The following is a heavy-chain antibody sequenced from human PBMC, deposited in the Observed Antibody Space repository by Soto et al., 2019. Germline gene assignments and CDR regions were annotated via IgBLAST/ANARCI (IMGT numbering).Heavy chain of an antibody. V-gene: IGHV3-11*06. D-gene: IGHD3-22*01. CDR2: ISSTATYT. CDR1: GFSFSDYY. J-gene: IGHJ4*02. Sequence: GGSLRLSCAVSGFSFSDYYMNWIRQAPGKGLEWLSYISSTATYTNYADSVRGRFTISRDSAKNSLYLDMNGLRAEDTAVYYCARARLVVDGRFYYWGQRALVTVSS. CDR3: ARARLVVDGRFYY.